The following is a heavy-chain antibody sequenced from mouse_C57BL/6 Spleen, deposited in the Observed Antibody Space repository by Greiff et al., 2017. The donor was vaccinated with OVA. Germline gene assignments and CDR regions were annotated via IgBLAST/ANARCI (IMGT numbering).Heavy chain of an antibody. Sequence: VQLQQSGPELVKPGASVKMSCKASGYTFTDYNMHWVKQSHGKSLEWIGYINPDNGGTSYNQKFKSQATLTVNKSSSTAYMELRSLTSEDSAVSYCARVSLRFDYWGKGTTLTVAS. CDR1: GYTFTDYN. CDR2: INPDNGGT. V-gene: IGHV1-22*01. J-gene: IGHJ2*01. CDR3: ARVSLRFDY. D-gene: IGHD1-1*01.